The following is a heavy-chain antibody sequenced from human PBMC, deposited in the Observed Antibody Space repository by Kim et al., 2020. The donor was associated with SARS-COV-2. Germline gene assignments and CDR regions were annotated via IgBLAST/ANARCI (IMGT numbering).Heavy chain of an antibody. CDR2: GGRT. Sequence: GGRTYYADSVKGRFTISRDNSKNTLYLQMNSLRAEDTAVYYCAKDSGWGYWGQGTLVTVSS. CDR3: AKDSGWGY. D-gene: IGHD6-25*01. J-gene: IGHJ4*02. V-gene: IGHV3-23*01.